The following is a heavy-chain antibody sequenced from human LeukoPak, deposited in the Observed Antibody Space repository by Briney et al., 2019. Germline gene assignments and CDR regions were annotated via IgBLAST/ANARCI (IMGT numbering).Heavy chain of an antibody. V-gene: IGHV3-30*02. D-gene: IGHD1-26*01. J-gene: IGHJ4*02. Sequence: GGSLRLSCAASGFSLRDYGMYWVRQAPGKGLEWVSIIWSDGSKKYYGDSVKGRFTISRDNSKNTLCLQMNSLSAEDTAVYYCATHGEWELLALDYWGQGTLVTVSS. CDR3: ATHGEWELLALDY. CDR1: GFSLRDYG. CDR2: IWSDGSKK.